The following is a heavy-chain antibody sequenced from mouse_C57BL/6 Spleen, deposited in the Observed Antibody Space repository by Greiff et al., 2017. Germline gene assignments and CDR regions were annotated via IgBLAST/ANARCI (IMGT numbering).Heavy chain of an antibody. CDR2: IYPGDGDT. CDR3: ARNFDY. V-gene: IGHV1-82*01. J-gene: IGHJ2*01. Sequence: VQLQESGPELVKPGASVKISCKASGYAFSSSWMNWVKQRPGKGLERIGRIYPGDGDTNYNGKFKGKATLTADKSSSTAYMQLSSLTSEDSAVYFCARNFDYWGQGTTLTVSS. CDR1: GYAFSSSW.